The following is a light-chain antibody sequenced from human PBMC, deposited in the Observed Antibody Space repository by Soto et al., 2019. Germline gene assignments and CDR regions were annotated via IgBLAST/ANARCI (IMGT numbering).Light chain of an antibody. Sequence: EIVMTQSPATLSVSPGERATFSCRASQSVNTNLAWYQLKPGQAPRLLIYGASSRATGIPDRFSGSGSGTDFTLTISRLEPEDFAVYYCQQYGSSFITFGQGTRLEIK. CDR1: QSVNTN. J-gene: IGKJ5*01. CDR3: QQYGSSFIT. V-gene: IGKV3-20*01. CDR2: GAS.